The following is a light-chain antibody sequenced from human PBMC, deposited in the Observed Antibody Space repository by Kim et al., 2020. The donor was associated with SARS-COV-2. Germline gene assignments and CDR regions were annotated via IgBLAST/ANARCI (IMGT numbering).Light chain of an antibody. CDR1: QGIATY. Sequence: ASVGDRVTITCRASQGIATYLAWYQQKPGKAPKLLIYAASTLQSGVPSRFTGSGSGTDFALTISSLQPEDVATYYCQKYNTAPWTLGPGTKVDIK. V-gene: IGKV1-27*01. CDR3: QKYNTAPWT. CDR2: AAS. J-gene: IGKJ1*01.